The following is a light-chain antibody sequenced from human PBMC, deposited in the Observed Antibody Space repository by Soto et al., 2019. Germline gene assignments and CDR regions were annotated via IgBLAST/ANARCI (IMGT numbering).Light chain of an antibody. CDR2: EVS. Sequence: ALTQPGSVSGSRGQSSTISCTGTISDVGAYNYVSWFQQHPGKAPTLIISEVSNRPSGVSNRFSGSKSGNAASLTISGLQAEDEADYCCFSFTTDWTHVFGTGTKVTVL. J-gene: IGLJ1*01. CDR3: FSFTTDWTHV. V-gene: IGLV2-14*01. CDR1: ISDVGAYNY.